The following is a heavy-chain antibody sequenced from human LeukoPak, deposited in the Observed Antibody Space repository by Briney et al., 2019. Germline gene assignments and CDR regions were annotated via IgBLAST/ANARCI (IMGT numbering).Heavy chain of an antibody. J-gene: IGHJ4*02. D-gene: IGHD2-15*01. CDR2: ISNNGGYT. V-gene: IGHV3-23*01. CDR1: GFTFSSSA. CDR3: AKQLGYCSDGSCYFPY. Sequence: GGPLRLSCAASGFTFSSSAVSWVRQAPGKGLEWVSAISNNGGYTYYADSVQGRFTISRDSSKSTLCLQMNSLRAEDTAVYYCAKQLGYCSDGSCYFPYWGQGTLVTVSS.